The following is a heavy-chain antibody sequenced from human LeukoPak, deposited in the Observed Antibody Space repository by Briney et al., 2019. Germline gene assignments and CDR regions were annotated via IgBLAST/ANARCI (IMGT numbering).Heavy chain of an antibody. V-gene: IGHV1-69*04. CDR1: GGTFSSYA. CDR3: ARDGEYVRPYGMTS. D-gene: IGHD3-10*01. CDR2: IIPILGIA. J-gene: IGHJ6*02. Sequence: ASVKVSCKASGGTFSSYAISWVRQAPGQGLEWMGRIIPILGIANYAQKFQGRVTITADKSTSTAYMELSSLRSEDTAVYYCARDGEYVRPYGMTSGAKGPRSPSP.